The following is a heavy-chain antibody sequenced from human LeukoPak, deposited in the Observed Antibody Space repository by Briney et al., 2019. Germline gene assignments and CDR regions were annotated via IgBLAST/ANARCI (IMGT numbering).Heavy chain of an antibody. J-gene: IGHJ5*02. CDR1: GGTFSSYA. CDR3: ARGRPTTSIAAAGVNWFDP. D-gene: IGHD6-13*01. V-gene: IGHV1-69*06. Sequence: SVKVSCRASGGTFSSYAISWVRQAPGQGLEWMGGIIPIFGTANYAQKFQGRVTITADKSTSTAYMELSSLRSEDTAVYYCARGRPTTSIAAAGVNWFDPWGQGTLVTVSS. CDR2: IIPIFGTA.